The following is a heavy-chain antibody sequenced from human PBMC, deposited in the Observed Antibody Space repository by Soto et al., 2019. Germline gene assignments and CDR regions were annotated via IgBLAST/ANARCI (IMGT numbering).Heavy chain of an antibody. CDR1: GGSFSGYY. Sequence: SETLSLTCAVYGGSFSGYYWSWIRQPPGKGLEWIGEINHSGSTNYNPSLKSRVTISVDTSKNQFSLKLSSVTAADTAVYYCARDLEGYCSGGSCSDAFDIWGQGTMVTVSS. CDR2: INHSGST. D-gene: IGHD2-15*01. CDR3: ARDLEGYCSGGSCSDAFDI. V-gene: IGHV4-34*01. J-gene: IGHJ3*02.